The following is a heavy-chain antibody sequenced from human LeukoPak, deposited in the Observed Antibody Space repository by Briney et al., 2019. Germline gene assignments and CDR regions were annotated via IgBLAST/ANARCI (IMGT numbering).Heavy chain of an antibody. Sequence: GASVKVSCKASGYTFTGYWVHWVRQAPGQGLEWMGCMHPNSGVTGYAQRFQGRVTMTRDTSISTAYMDLSSLRSGDTAVYYCARDPGYLQSDYWGQGTLVTVPS. D-gene: IGHD4-11*01. CDR1: GYTFTGYW. V-gene: IGHV1-2*02. CDR2: MHPNSGVT. J-gene: IGHJ4*02. CDR3: ARDPGYLQSDY.